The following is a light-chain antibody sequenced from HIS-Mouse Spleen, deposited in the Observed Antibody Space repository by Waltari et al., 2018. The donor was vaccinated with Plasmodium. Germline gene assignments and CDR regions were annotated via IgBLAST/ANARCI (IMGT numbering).Light chain of an antibody. J-gene: IGKJ5*01. CDR2: GAS. CDR1: QSVSSN. Sequence: IVRTHSPAPLSLSPGESATHSCGASQSVSSNIAWYKQKPGQAPRLLIYGASTRATGIPARFSGSGSGTEFTLTFSSMQSEDFAVYYCQQYKNWPTFGQGTRLGIK. CDR3: QQYKNWPT. V-gene: IGKV3-15*01.